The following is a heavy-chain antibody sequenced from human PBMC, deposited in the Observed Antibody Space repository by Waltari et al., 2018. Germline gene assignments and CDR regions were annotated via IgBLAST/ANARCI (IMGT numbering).Heavy chain of an antibody. CDR2: IYYNGYT. CDR3: ARRGTRWYFDL. Sequence: QVQLQESGPGLVKPSETLSLTCTVSGGNYYWSWIRQPPGKGLEWIGSIYYNGYTIYSPCLQSRFTISRDTSKNQFSLKLTSVTAADTALYYCARRGTRWYFDLWGRGTLVTVSS. V-gene: IGHV4-59*01. CDR1: GGNYY. D-gene: IGHD2-2*01. J-gene: IGHJ2*01.